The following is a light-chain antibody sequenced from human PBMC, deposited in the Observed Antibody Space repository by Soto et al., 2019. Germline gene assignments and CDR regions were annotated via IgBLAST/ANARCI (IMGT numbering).Light chain of an antibody. Sequence: QSVLTQQTSVSAAPGQKVTISCSGSSSNIGGNSVSWYQQLPGTAPKLLIYDDNKRPSGIPDRFSGSKSGTSATLGITGFQTGDEADYYCGSWDSSLSAYVFGTGTKVTVL. J-gene: IGLJ1*01. CDR2: DDN. CDR3: GSWDSSLSAYV. CDR1: SSNIGGNS. V-gene: IGLV1-51*01.